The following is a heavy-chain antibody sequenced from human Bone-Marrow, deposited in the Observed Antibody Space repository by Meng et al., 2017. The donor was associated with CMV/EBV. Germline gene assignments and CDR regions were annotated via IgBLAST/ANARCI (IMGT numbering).Heavy chain of an antibody. Sequence: GGSLRLSCAASGFTFSSYEMNWVRQAPGKGLEWVSYISSSGSTIYYADSVKGRFTISRDNAKNSLYLQMNSLRAEDTAVYYCARDGSKPLRIVVVPADMDVWGQGTTVTVSS. D-gene: IGHD2-2*01. CDR2: ISSSGSTI. CDR1: GFTFSSYE. V-gene: IGHV3-48*03. J-gene: IGHJ6*02. CDR3: ARDGSKPLRIVVVPADMDV.